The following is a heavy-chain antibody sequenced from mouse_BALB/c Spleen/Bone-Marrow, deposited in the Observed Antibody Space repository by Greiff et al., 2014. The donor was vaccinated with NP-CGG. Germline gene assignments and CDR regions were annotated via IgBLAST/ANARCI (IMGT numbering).Heavy chain of an antibody. J-gene: IGHJ2*01. CDR2: IFPGTGTT. V-gene: IGHV1S132*01. D-gene: IGHD6-1*01. CDR3: ARNEISAVIAWAYCFDY. Sequence: LVESGAELVKPGASVKLSCKTSGNTFTSYWIHWVKQRPGQGLGWIGEIFPGTGTTNYNEKFKDKATLTIDTSSSTAYMQLSSLTSEDSAVYFCARNEISAVIAWAYCFDYWGQGSTLTVSS. CDR1: GNTFTSYW.